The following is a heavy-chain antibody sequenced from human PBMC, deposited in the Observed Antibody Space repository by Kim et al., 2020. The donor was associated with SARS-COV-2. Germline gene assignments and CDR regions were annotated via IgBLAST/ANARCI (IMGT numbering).Heavy chain of an antibody. CDR3: ARSVVGITTVTIVMWSHY. D-gene: IGHD4-17*01. V-gene: IGHV4-34*01. J-gene: IGHJ6*01. Sequence: SETLSLTCAVYGGSFSGYYWSWIRQPPGKGLEWIGEITHSESTNYNPSLKSRVIISVDTSKNQFSLRLTSVTAADTAVYFCARSVVGITTVTIVMWSHY. CDR1: GGSFSGYY. CDR2: ITHSEST.